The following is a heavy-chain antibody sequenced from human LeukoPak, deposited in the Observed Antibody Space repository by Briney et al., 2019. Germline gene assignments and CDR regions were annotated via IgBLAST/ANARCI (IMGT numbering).Heavy chain of an antibody. V-gene: IGHV4-34*01. CDR2: INHSGST. CDR1: GGSFSGYY. J-gene: IGHJ3*02. CDR3: ARRYCSGGSCYRAYDAFDI. Sequence: SETLSLTCAVYGGSFSGYYWSWIRQPPGKGLEWIGEINHSGSTNYNPSLKSRVTISVDTSKNQFSLRLSSVTAADTAVYYCARRYCSGGSCYRAYDAFDIWGQGTMVTVSS. D-gene: IGHD2-15*01.